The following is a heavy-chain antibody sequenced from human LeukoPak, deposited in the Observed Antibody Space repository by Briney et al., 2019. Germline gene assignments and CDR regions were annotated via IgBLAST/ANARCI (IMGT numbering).Heavy chain of an antibody. CDR3: ARDLTGAVFDF. Sequence: GGSLRLSCAASGFTFSSYWTHWVRQAPGKGLVCFSRITSDGSSTSYADSVRGRFTISRDNAKNTVYLQMNSLRAEDTAVYYCARDLTGAVFDFWGQGTLVTVSS. V-gene: IGHV3-74*01. D-gene: IGHD1-26*01. CDR1: GFTFSSYW. J-gene: IGHJ4*02. CDR2: ITSDGSST.